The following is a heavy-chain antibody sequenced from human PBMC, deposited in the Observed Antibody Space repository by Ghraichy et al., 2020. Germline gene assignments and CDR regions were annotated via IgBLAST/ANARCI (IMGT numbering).Heavy chain of an antibody. CDR1: GYTFTSYA. CDR3: ARQRWFRELFLDP. J-gene: IGHJ5*02. CDR2: INAGNGNT. V-gene: IGHV1-3*01. Sequence: VKVSCKASGYTFTSYAMHWVRQAPGQRLEWMGWINAGNGNTKYSQKFQGRVTITRDTSASTAYMELSSLRSEDTAVYYCARQRWFRELFLDPWGQGTLVTVSS. D-gene: IGHD3-10*01.